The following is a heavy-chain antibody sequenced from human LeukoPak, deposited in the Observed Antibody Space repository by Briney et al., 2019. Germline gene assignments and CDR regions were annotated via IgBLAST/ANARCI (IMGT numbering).Heavy chain of an antibody. J-gene: IGHJ4*02. CDR1: GYTFTSYY. D-gene: IGHD3-10*01. CDR2: IIPILGIA. Sequence: SVKVSCKASGYTFTSYYMHWVRQAPGQGLEWMGRIIPILGIANYAQKFQSRVTITADKSTSTAYMELSSLRSEDTAVYYCAREQSDYYGSGSYLDYWGQGTLVTVSS. V-gene: IGHV1-69*04. CDR3: AREQSDYYGSGSYLDY.